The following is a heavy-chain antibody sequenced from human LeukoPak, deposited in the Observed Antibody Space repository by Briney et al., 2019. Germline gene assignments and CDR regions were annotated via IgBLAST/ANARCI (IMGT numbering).Heavy chain of an antibody. J-gene: IGHJ4*02. Sequence: SETLSLTCAVSGGSISSGGYSWSWIRQPPGKGLEWIGYIYYSGSTYYNPSLKSRVTISVDTSKNQFSLKLSSVTAADTAVYYCARERSILELRGFDYWGQGTLVTVSS. CDR1: GGSISSGGYS. D-gene: IGHD1-7*01. V-gene: IGHV4-30-4*07. CDR2: IYYSGST. CDR3: ARERSILELRGFDY.